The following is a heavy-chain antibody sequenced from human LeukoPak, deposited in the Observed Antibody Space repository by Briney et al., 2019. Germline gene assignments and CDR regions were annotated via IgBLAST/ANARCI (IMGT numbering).Heavy chain of an antibody. V-gene: IGHV4-38-2*02. J-gene: IGHJ5*02. CDR2: IYHSGST. D-gene: IGHD3-3*01. CDR3: ASTIFGVVNWFDP. Sequence: SETLSLTCTVSGYSISSGYYWGWIRQPPGKGLEWIGSIYHSGSTYYNPSLKSRVTISVDTSKNQFSLKLSSVTAADTAVYYCASTIFGVVNWFDPWGQGTLVTVSS. CDR1: GYSISSGYY.